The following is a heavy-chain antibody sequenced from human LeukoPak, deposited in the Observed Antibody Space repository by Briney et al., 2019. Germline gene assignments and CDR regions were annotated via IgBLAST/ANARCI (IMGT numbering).Heavy chain of an antibody. D-gene: IGHD4-17*01. V-gene: IGHV3-23*01. CDR2: ISGSGGST. J-gene: IGHJ4*02. Sequence: GGSLRLSCAVSGFTFSSYDMSWVRQAPGKGLEWVSAISGSGGSTYYADSVKGRFTISRDNSKNTLYLQMNRLRAEDTAVYYCAKSAHWTVTPETYFDYWGQGTLVTVSS. CDR3: AKSAHWTVTPETYFDY. CDR1: GFTFSSYD.